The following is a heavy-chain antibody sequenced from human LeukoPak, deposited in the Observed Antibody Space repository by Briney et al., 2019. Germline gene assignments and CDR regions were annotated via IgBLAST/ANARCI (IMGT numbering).Heavy chain of an antibody. Sequence: GGSLRPSCAASGFTFSNYWMTWVRQAPGKGLEWVANINRDGSERYYVDSVKGRFTISRDDAKSSLYLQMNSLRAEDTAVYYCARRNAMDVWGQGTTVIVFS. CDR3: ARRNAMDV. J-gene: IGHJ6*02. V-gene: IGHV3-7*03. CDR2: INRDGSER. CDR1: GFTFSNYW.